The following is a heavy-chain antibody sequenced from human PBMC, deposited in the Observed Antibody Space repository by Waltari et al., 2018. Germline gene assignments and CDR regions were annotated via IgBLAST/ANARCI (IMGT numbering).Heavy chain of an antibody. V-gene: IGHV3-48*03. CDR2: INSRGSTI. CDR1: GFTFSDFE. D-gene: IGHD5-12*01. CDR3: ARDRDGYKKADL. J-gene: IGHJ5*02. Sequence: VQLVESGGDLVQPGGSLRLSCAASGFTFSDFEMNWVRQAPGKGLELLSYINSRGSTIYYADSVKGRFTVSRDNAKSSLYLQMNSLRVEDTAVYYCARDRDGYKKADLWGQGTLVTVSS.